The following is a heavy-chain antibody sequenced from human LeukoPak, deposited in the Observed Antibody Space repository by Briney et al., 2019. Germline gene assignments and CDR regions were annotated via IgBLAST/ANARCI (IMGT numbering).Heavy chain of an antibody. V-gene: IGHV4-4*02. D-gene: IGHD2-15*01. CDR3: ARDDVVVEPAISSVAYRYFHH. CDR2: IFHSGTT. CDR1: GGSITSGNW. Sequence: PSETLSHTCAVSGGSITSGNWWSWVRQSPGKGLEWIGEIFHSGTTSYNPSFESRATMSVDTSKNEFSLKLRSVTASDTAMYYCARDDVVVEPAISSVAYRYFHHWGQGTLVIVSS. J-gene: IGHJ1*01.